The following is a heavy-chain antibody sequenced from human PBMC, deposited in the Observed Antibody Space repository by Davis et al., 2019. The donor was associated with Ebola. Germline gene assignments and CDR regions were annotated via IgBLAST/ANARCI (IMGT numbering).Heavy chain of an antibody. Sequence: AASVKVSCKTSGYPFSTYAIHWVRQVPGQSLEWMGWINAGNGDTFYSQNFHGRVTITRDSSATTAYMDLSSLTSEDTAVYYCALDRLSGFVLSLYFEYWGQGTLVTVSS. J-gene: IGHJ4*02. CDR1: GYPFSTYA. V-gene: IGHV1-3*01. D-gene: IGHD2-8*02. CDR2: INAGNGDT. CDR3: ALDRLSGFVLSLYFEY.